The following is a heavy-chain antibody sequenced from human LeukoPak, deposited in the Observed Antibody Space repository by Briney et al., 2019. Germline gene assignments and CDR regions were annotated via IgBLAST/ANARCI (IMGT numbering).Heavy chain of an antibody. Sequence: SETLSLTCTVSGGSISSYYWSWIRQPPGKGLEWIGYIYYSGSTYYNPSLKSRVTISVDTSKNQFSLKLSSVTAADTAVYYCARQHYYDSSGYYYYSDYWGQGTLVTVSS. D-gene: IGHD3-22*01. CDR1: GGSISSYY. CDR2: IYYSGST. V-gene: IGHV4-59*08. J-gene: IGHJ4*02. CDR3: ARQHYYDSSGYYYYSDY.